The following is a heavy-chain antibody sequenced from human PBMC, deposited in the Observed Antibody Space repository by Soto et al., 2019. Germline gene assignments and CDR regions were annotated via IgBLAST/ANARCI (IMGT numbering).Heavy chain of an antibody. CDR1: GFTFSIHA. J-gene: IGHJ4*02. V-gene: IGHV3-48*02. Sequence: EVQLVESGGGLVQPGGSLRLSCEVSGFTFSIHAMNWVRQAPGKGLEWVAYIHGTRSIIYYADSVKGRFTISRDNAKNSLFLQMDSLRDEDTAVYYCARDARNADYGYWGQGTLVTVSS. D-gene: IGHD3-16*01. CDR2: IHGTRSII. CDR3: ARDARNADYGY.